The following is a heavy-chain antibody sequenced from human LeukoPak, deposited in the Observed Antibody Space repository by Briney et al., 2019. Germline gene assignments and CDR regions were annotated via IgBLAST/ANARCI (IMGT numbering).Heavy chain of an antibody. D-gene: IGHD6-6*01. CDR2: IYYSGST. CDR1: GGSISSSSYY. V-gene: IGHV4-39*07. J-gene: IGHJ4*02. CDR3: ARDVGARLPGY. Sequence: SETLSLTCTVSGGSISSSSYYWGWIRQPPGKGLEWIGSIYYSGSTYYNPSLNSRATISVDKSRNQISLKLTSVTSADTAVYYCARDVGARLPGYWGQGTLVTVSS.